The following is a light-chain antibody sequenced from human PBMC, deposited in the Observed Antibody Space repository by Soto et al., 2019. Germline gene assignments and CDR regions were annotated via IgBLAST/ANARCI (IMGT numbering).Light chain of an antibody. CDR1: QSIDTW. J-gene: IGKJ3*01. CDR3: QRYDTYSGT. Sequence: DIKMTQSPSTLSASVGDRVTITCRASQSIDTWLAWYQQKPGKAPKLLIYRASSLESGVPSRFSGSGSGTEFTLTISRLQPDDFSTYYCQRYDTYSGTFGPGTKVYIK. CDR2: RAS. V-gene: IGKV1-5*03.